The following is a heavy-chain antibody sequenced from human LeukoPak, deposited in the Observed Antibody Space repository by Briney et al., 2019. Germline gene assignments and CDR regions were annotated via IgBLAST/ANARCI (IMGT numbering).Heavy chain of an antibody. D-gene: IGHD6-6*01. CDR1: GYTFTGHY. V-gene: IGHV1-2*02. Sequence: ASVKVSCKASGYTFTGHYMHWVRQAPGQGLEWMGWINPNSGGTNYAQKFQGRVTITRDTSISTAYMELSRLRSDDTAVYYCAREYSSFSFDYWGQGTLVTVSS. CDR3: AREYSSFSFDY. CDR2: INPNSGGT. J-gene: IGHJ4*02.